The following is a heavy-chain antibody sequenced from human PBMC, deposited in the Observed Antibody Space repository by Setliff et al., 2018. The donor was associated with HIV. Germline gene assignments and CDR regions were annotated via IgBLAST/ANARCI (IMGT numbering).Heavy chain of an antibody. J-gene: IGHJ6*03. CDR3: ARGVVGSYYDYVNIYYHDYIDL. CDR1: GVSINSGDYS. Sequence: SETLSLTCDVPGVSINSGDYSWNWIRQPAGKRLEWIGHVHSNGFKNYNSSLESRVDISVDTSKNQISLKVDSVTAADTAMYFCARGVVGSYYDYVNIYYHDYIDLWGKGTTVTVSS. D-gene: IGHD2-15*01. CDR2: VHSNGFK. V-gene: IGHV4-61*09.